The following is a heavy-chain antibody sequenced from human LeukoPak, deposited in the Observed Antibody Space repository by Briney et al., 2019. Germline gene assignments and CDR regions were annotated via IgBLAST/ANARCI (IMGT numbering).Heavy chain of an antibody. CDR1: GGSISSSSYY. J-gene: IGHJ4*02. CDR2: IYYSGST. D-gene: IGHD2-15*01. V-gene: IGHV4-39*07. CDR3: ARCGYCSGGRALQP. Sequence: PSETLSLTCTVSGGSISSSSYYWGWIRQPPGKGLEWIGSIYYSGSTYYNPSLKSRVTISVDTSKNQFSLKLSSVTAADTAVYYCARCGYCSGGRALQPWGQGTLVTVSS.